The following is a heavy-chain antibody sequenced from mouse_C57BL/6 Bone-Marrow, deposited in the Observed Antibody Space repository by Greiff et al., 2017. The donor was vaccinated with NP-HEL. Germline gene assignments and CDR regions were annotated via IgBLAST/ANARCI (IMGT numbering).Heavy chain of an antibody. J-gene: IGHJ3*01. Sequence: VKLMESGPGLVQPSQSLSITCTVSGFSLTSYGVHWVRQSPGKGLEWLGVIWSGGSTDYNAAFISRLSISKDNSKSQVFFKMNSLQADDTAIYYCARNDYDYDVDWFAYWGQGTLVTVSA. CDR1: GFSLTSYG. CDR3: ARNDYDYDVDWFAY. CDR2: IWSGGST. D-gene: IGHD2-4*01. V-gene: IGHV2-2*01.